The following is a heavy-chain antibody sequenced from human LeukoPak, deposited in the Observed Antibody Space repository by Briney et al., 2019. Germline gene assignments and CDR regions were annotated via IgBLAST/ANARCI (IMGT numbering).Heavy chain of an antibody. V-gene: IGHV4-31*03. D-gene: IGHD3-16*02. CDR3: ARELSHDAFDI. Sequence: PAQTLSLTCTVSGGSISSGGYYWSCIRQHPGRGLEWIGYIYYSGSTYYNPSLKSRVTISVDTSKNQFSLKLSSVTAADTAVYYCARELSHDAFDIWGQGTMVTVSS. CDR1: GGSISSGGYY. CDR2: IYYSGST. J-gene: IGHJ3*02.